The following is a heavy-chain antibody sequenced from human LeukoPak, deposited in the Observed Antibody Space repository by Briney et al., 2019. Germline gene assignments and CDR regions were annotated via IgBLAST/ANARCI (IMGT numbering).Heavy chain of an antibody. J-gene: IGHJ5*02. CDR2: IYYSGST. CDR3: ARVLLWFGEAQENWFDP. Sequence: SETLSLTCTVSGGSISSSSYYWGWIRQPPGKGLEWIGSIYYSGSTYYNPSLKSRVTISVDTSKNQFSLKLSSVTAADTAVYYCARVLLWFGEAQENWFDPWGQGTLVTVSS. CDR1: GGSISSSSYY. V-gene: IGHV4-39*07. D-gene: IGHD3-10*01.